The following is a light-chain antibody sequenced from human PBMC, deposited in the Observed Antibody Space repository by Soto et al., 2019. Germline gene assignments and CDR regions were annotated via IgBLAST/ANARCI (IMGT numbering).Light chain of an antibody. V-gene: IGLV2-14*01. CDR3: SSYTGRSPLFV. J-gene: IGLJ7*01. CDR2: EVS. Sequence: QSALTQPASVSGSPGQSITISCTGTSSDVGNYNYVSWYQQHPGKAPKLMIFEVSDRPSGVSYRFSGSKSGNTASLTISGLQAEDEADYYCSSYTGRSPLFVFGTGTQLTVL. CDR1: SSDVGNYNY.